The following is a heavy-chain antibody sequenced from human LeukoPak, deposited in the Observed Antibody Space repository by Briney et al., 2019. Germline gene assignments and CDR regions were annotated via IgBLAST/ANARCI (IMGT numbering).Heavy chain of an antibody. J-gene: IGHJ4*02. V-gene: IGHV3-30*04. CDR3: ARVSYDSSGYESFAADY. CDR1: GFTFSSYA. D-gene: IGHD3-22*01. CDR2: ISYDGSNK. Sequence: GGSLRLSCAASGFTFSSYAMHWVRQAPGKGLEWVAVISYDGSNKYYADSVKGRFTISRDNSKNTLYLQMNSLRAEDTAVYYCARVSYDSSGYESFAADYWGQGTLVTVSS.